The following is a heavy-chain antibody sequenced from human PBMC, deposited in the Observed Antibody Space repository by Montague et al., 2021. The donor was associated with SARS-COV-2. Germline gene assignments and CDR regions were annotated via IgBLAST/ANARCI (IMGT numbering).Heavy chain of an antibody. D-gene: IGHD5-18*01. CDR3: ARDLGLVPAMVYYYYYGMDV. J-gene: IGHJ6*02. V-gene: IGHV3-48*02. CDR2: ISTSSSTI. CDR1: GFSFSSYS. Sequence: SLRVSCAASGFSFSSYSMNWVRQAPGKGLEWVSYISTSSSTIYYADSVKGRFTISRDNAKNSLYLQMNSLRDEDTAVYYCARDLGLVPAMVYYYYYGMDVWGQGITVTVSS.